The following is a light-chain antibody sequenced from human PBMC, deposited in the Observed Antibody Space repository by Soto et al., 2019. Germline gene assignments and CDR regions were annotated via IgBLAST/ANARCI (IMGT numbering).Light chain of an antibody. CDR2: DVI. CDR1: SSDVGGFDY. J-gene: IGLJ1*01. Sequence: QPVLTQPASVSGSPGQSITISCTGSSSDVGGFDYVSWYQQHPGKAPKLIIYDVINRPSGVSDRFSGSKSGNTASLTISGLQVEDEADYFCGSYTTTSSRVFGTGTKLTVL. CDR3: GSYTTTSSRV. V-gene: IGLV2-14*03.